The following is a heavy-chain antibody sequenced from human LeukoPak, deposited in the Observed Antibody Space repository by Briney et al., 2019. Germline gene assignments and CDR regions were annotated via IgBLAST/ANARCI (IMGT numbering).Heavy chain of an antibody. V-gene: IGHV3-48*03. CDR3: ASPMTTVTTNSFDI. CDR1: GFTFSNFE. CDR2: ISSSGSTI. D-gene: IGHD4-17*01. J-gene: IGHJ3*02. Sequence: TGGSLRLSCADPGFTFSNFEMNWVRQAPGKGLEWVSYISSSGSTIYYADSVRGRFTISRDNTKNSLYLQMNSLRAEDTAVYYCASPMTTVTTNSFDIWGQGTMVTVSS.